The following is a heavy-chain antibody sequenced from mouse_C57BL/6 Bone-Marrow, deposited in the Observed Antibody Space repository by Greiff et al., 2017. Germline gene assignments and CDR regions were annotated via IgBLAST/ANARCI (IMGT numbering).Heavy chain of an antibody. CDR1: GYTFTSYW. Sequence: QVQLQQPGAELVMPGASVKLSCKASGYTFTSYWMHWVKQRPGQGLEWIGEIDPSDSYTNYNQKFKGKSTLTVDKSSSTAYMQLSSLTSEVSAVYYCAREDSSGYYFDYWGQGTTLTVSS. J-gene: IGHJ2*01. D-gene: IGHD3-2*02. V-gene: IGHV1-69*01. CDR2: IDPSDSYT. CDR3: AREDSSGYYFDY.